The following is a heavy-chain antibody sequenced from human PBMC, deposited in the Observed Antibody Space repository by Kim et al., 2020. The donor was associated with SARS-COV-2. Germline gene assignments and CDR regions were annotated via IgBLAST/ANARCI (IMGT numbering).Heavy chain of an antibody. D-gene: IGHD6-6*01. V-gene: IGHV4-59*01. J-gene: IGHJ5*01. CDR2: IYYTGTT. Sequence: SETLSLTCSVSGASITSYYWSWIRQPPGKGLEWIAYIYYTGTTNYNPSLKSRAIIPVDTSMNQFSLKINSMTAADTAVYYCVSRSIAGRPWDWFDSWGQGTLVTVSS. CDR1: GASITSYY. CDR3: VSRSIAGRPWDWFDS.